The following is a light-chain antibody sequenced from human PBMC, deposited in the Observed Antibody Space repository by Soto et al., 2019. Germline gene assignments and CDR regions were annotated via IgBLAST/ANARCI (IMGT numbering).Light chain of an antibody. V-gene: IGKV3-20*01. J-gene: IGKJ3*01. CDR2: GAS. CDR1: PRVNNNY. CDR3: QQYGNSPGFI. Sequence: EIVLTQSPGTLSLSPGERATLSCRASPRVNNNYVACYQQKAGQAPSLLIYGASSRASDIPDRFSGSGSGSYFTITINRLELEDSAVYYCQQYGNSPGFIFGPGTKVYIK.